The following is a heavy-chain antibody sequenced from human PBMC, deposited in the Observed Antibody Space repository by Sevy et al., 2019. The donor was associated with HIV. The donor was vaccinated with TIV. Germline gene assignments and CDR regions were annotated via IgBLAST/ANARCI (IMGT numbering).Heavy chain of an antibody. J-gene: IGHJ3*02. Sequence: GGSLRLSCAASGFTFSSYSMNWVRQAPGKGLEWVSSISSSSSCIYYVVSVNGRFTISRDNAKNSLYLQMNSLRAEDTDVYYCARDSGIAAAGDAFDIWGQGTMVTVSS. D-gene: IGHD6-13*01. CDR3: ARDSGIAAAGDAFDI. CDR1: GFTFSSYS. CDR2: ISSSSSCI. V-gene: IGHV3-21*01.